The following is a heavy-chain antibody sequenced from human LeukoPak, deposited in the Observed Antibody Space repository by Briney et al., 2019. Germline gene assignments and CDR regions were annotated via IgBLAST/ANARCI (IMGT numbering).Heavy chain of an antibody. D-gene: IGHD3-3*01. CDR2: IYYSGST. Sequence: SETLSLTCTVSGGSISSSYWSWIRQPPGKGLEWIGYIYYSGSTNYNPSLKSRVTISVDTSKNQFSLKLSSVTAADTAVYYCARYNYDFWSGYPKWFDPWGQGTLVTVSS. V-gene: IGHV4-59*01. CDR1: GGSISSSY. CDR3: ARYNYDFWSGYPKWFDP. J-gene: IGHJ5*02.